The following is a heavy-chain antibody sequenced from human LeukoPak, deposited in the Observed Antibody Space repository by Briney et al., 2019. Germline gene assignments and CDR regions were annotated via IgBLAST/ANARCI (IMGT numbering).Heavy chain of an antibody. CDR3: ATENCSSTSCYYWYFDP. CDR1: GYTLTELS. D-gene: IGHD2-2*01. J-gene: IGHJ2*01. CDR2: FDPEDGET. Sequence: ASVKVSCKVSGYTLTELSMHWVRQAPGKGLEWMGGFDPEDGETIYAQKFQGRVTMTEDTSTDTAYMELSSLRSEDTAVYYCATENCSSTSCYYWYFDPWGRGTLVTVSS. V-gene: IGHV1-24*01.